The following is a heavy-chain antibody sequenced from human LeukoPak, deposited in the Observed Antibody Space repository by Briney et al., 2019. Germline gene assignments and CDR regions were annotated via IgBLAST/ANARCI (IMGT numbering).Heavy chain of an antibody. CDR2: ISGSGGST. V-gene: IGHV3-23*01. D-gene: IGHD3-10*01. Sequence: GGSLRLSFAASGFTFGSYAMSWVRQAPGKGLEWVSAISGSGGSTYYADSVKGRFTISRDNSKNTLYLQMNSLRAEDTAVYYCAKVGPPITMVRGVIGDQDYWGQGTLVTVSS. CDR1: GFTFGSYA. J-gene: IGHJ4*02. CDR3: AKVGPPITMVRGVIGDQDY.